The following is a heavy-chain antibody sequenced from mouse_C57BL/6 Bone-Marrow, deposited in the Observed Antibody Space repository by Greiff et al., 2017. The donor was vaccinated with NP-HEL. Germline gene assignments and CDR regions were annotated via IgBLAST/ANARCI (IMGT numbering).Heavy chain of an antibody. CDR1: GYSFTSYY. CDR2: IYPGSGNT. D-gene: IGHD2-3*01. Sequence: VQLQQSGPELVKPGASVKISCKASGYSFTSYYIHWVKQRPGQGLEWIGWIYPGSGNTKYNEQFKGKATLTADTSSSTAYMQLSSLTSEDSAVYYCAWFYDGYYGDYWGQGTTLTVSS. CDR3: AWFYDGYYGDY. J-gene: IGHJ2*01. V-gene: IGHV1-66*01.